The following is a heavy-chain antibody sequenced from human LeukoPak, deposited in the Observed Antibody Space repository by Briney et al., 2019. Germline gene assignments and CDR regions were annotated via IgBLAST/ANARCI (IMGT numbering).Heavy chain of an antibody. V-gene: IGHV3-23*01. CDR2: ISGSGGST. Sequence: GGSLRLSCAASGFTFSSYAMSWVRQAPGKGLEWVSAISGSGGSTYYADSVKGRFTISRDNSKNTLYLQMNSLRAEDTAVYYCAKDRPPRGLVILTYFDYWGQGTLVTVSS. CDR1: GFTFSSYA. D-gene: IGHD3-9*01. J-gene: IGHJ4*02. CDR3: AKDRPPRGLVILTYFDY.